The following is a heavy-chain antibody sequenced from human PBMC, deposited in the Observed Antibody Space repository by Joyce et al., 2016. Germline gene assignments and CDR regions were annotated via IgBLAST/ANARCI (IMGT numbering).Heavy chain of an antibody. D-gene: IGHD1-26*01. CDR2: IYYSGST. J-gene: IGHJ4*02. CDR3: ATWRGSFPFFDY. CDR1: GGSISSSTYS. V-gene: IGHV4-39*07. Sequence: QLQLQESGPGLVKPSETLSLTCTVSGGSISSSTYSWGWIRQPPGKGLECIGSIYYSGSTNYTPSLKSRVTISVDTSKNQFSLKLTSLTAADTAVFYCATWRGSFPFFDYWGQGTLVTVSS.